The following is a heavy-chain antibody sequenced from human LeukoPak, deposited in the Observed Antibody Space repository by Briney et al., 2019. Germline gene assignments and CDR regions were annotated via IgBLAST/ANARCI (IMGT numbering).Heavy chain of an antibody. D-gene: IGHD3-22*01. J-gene: IGHJ4*02. Sequence: SVKVSCKASGGTFSSYAISWVRQAPGQGLEWMGGIIPIFGTANYAQKFQGRVTITADESTSTAYMELSSLRSEDTAVYYCATQLSSGWPLRHLPFDYWGQGTLVTVSS. V-gene: IGHV1-69*13. CDR2: IIPIFGTA. CDR1: GGTFSSYA. CDR3: ATQLSSGWPLRHLPFDY.